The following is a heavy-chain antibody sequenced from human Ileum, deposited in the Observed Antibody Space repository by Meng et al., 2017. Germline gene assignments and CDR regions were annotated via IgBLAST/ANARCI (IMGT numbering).Heavy chain of an antibody. CDR3: ARGVVSGSHYNTY. J-gene: IGHJ4*02. D-gene: IGHD3-10*01. V-gene: IGHV4-4*02. CDR1: GGSFSSSIW. CDR2: IHHSGTT. Sequence: QVQLQESGPGLVKPSGTLSLTCAVSGGSFSSSIWWSWVRQPPEKGLEWIGEIHHSGTTNYRPSLKSRLTISVDKSKNQFSLKLQSVTAADTAVYFCARGVVSGSHYNTYWGQGILVTVSS.